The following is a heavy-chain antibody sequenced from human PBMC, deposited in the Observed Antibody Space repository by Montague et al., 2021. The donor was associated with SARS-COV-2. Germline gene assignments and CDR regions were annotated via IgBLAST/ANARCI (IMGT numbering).Heavy chain of an antibody. Sequence: TLSLTCTVSGDAIISGGYYWTWVRQPPGKGLEWIGYMHLSGVTHNXXXLKGRVSISIDTTKNQFSLKLNSVTAADTAVYYCVRDRGMGVAEHFDCWGQGTLVTVSS. D-gene: IGHD3-10*01. CDR1: GDAIISGGYY. J-gene: IGHJ4*02. CDR2: MHLSGVT. CDR3: VRDRGMGVAEHFDC. V-gene: IGHV4-30-4*08.